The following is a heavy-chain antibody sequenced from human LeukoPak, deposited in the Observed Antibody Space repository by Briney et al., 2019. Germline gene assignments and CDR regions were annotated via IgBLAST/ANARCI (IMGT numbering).Heavy chain of an antibody. V-gene: IGHV3-73*01. CDR1: GFTFSGSA. D-gene: IGHD1-14*01. CDR2: IRSKANSYAT. Sequence: GGSLRLSCAASGFTFSGSAMHWVRQASGKGLEWVGRIRSKANSYATAYAASVKGRFTISRDDSKNTAYLQMNSLKTEDTAVYYCTRLAGTEGDYFDYWGQGTLVTVSS. J-gene: IGHJ4*02. CDR3: TRLAGTEGDYFDY.